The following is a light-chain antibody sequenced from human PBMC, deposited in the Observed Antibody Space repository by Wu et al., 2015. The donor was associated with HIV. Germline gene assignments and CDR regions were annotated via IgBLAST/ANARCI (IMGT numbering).Light chain of an antibody. CDR2: DAS. CDR3: QQYNNWTT. Sequence: DIVMTQSPATQSVSPGERAILSCRASQDINSNLAWYQQKPGQAPRLLIYDASTRATGIAARFSGSGSGTEFTLTIASMQSEDFAIYYCQQYNNWTTFGQGTRLEIK. J-gene: IGKJ5*01. V-gene: IGKV3-15*01. CDR1: QDINSN.